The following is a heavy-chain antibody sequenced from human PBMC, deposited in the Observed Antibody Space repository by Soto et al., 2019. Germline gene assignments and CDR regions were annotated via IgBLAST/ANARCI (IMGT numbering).Heavy chain of an antibody. Sequence: GSLRLSCAASGFTFSSYAMSWVRQAPGKGLELVSAISGSGGSTYYADSVKGRFTISRDNSKNTLYLQMNSLRAEDTAVYYCAKDRGWYYGSGSYYPGAFDIWGQGTMVTVSS. CDR1: GFTFSSYA. V-gene: IGHV3-23*01. CDR2: ISGSGGST. J-gene: IGHJ3*02. D-gene: IGHD3-10*01. CDR3: AKDRGWYYGSGSYYPGAFDI.